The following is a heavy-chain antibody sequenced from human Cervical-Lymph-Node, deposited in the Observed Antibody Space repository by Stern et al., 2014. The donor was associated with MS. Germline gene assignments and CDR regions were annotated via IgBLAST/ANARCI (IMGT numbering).Heavy chain of an antibody. V-gene: IGHV1-2*06. CDR3: ATLTHGMLFDN. J-gene: IGHJ4*02. D-gene: IGHD1-1*01. CDR1: GYTFTAYY. CDR2: INPNSGDS. Sequence: QVQLVQSGAEVKKPGASVKVSCEASGYTFTAYYMHWVRQAPGQGLEWMGQINPNSGDSQYAQKFQGMVTMTRDTSINTAYMDLSSLRSDDTAVYYCATLTHGMLFDNWGQGTLVTVSS.